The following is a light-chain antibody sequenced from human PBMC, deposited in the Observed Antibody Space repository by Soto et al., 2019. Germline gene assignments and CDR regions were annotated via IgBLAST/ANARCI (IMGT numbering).Light chain of an antibody. V-gene: IGKV3-11*01. Sequence: EIVLTQSPATLSLSPGERATLSCRASQSVRNDLVWYHQKPGQAPRVLIYSASNRATGIPARFSGSGSVTDITLTISSLETEDFAVYYCQQRTNWPPTFGGGTKVEMK. CDR3: QQRTNWPPT. CDR1: QSVRND. J-gene: IGKJ4*01. CDR2: SAS.